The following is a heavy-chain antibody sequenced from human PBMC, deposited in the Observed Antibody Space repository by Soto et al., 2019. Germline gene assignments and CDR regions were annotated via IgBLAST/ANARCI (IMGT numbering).Heavy chain of an antibody. J-gene: IGHJ6*02. D-gene: IGHD2-21*02. V-gene: IGHV2-5*02. CDR2: IYWDDDK. CDR3: IQSRCGGDCLQSYASYYYYGMDV. Sequence: SGPTLVKPPHTPPLTRPLSGVSPTTSGVGVGWIPQPPRKGLEWVALIYWDDDKRYSPSLRSRLTITKDTSKNQVVLTMTNMDPVDTATYYCIQSRCGGDCLQSYASYYYYGMDVWGQGTTVTVSS. CDR1: GVSPTTSGVG.